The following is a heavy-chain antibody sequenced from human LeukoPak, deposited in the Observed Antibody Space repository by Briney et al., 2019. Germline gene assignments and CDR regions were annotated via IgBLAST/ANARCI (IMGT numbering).Heavy chain of an antibody. CDR3: ARGEVDSSGWYGGPQDY. D-gene: IGHD6-19*01. CDR2: INHSGST. CDR1: GGSFSGYY. V-gene: IGHV4-34*01. Sequence: SETLSLTCAVYGGSFSGYYWSWIRQPPGKGLEWIGEINHSGSTNYNPSLKSRVTISVDTSKNQFSLKLSSVTAADTAVNYCARGEVDSSGWYGGPQDYWGQGTLVTVSS. J-gene: IGHJ4*02.